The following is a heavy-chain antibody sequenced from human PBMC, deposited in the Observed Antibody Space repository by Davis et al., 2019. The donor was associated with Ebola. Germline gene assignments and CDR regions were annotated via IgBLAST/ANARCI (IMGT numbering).Heavy chain of an antibody. V-gene: IGHV3-30-3*01. CDR3: ARASIFGVVIAYYYYVMDV. Sequence: GGSLRLSCAASGFTFSSYAMHWVRQAPGKGLEWVAVISYDGSNKYYADSVKGRFPISRGNSKNTLYLQMNSLRPEDTAVYYCARASIFGVVIAYYYYVMDVWGQGTTVTVSS. CDR1: GFTFSSYA. CDR2: ISYDGSNK. J-gene: IGHJ6*02. D-gene: IGHD3-3*02.